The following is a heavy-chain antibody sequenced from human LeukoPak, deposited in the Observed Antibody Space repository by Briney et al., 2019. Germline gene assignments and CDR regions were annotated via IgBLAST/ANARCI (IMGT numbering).Heavy chain of an antibody. Sequence: SVKVSCKASGGTFSSYAISWVRQAPGQGLEWMGRIIPILGIANYAQKFQGRVTMTTDTSTSTAYMELRSLRSDDTAVYYCARDHGSGWYGGADYWGQGTLVTVSS. CDR3: ARDHGSGWYGGADY. CDR1: GGTFSSYA. V-gene: IGHV1-69*04. CDR2: IIPILGIA. J-gene: IGHJ4*02. D-gene: IGHD6-19*01.